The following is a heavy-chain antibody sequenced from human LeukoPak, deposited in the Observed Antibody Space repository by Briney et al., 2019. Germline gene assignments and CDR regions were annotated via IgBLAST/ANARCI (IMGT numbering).Heavy chain of an antibody. J-gene: IGHJ5*02. CDR2: IYTSGST. Sequence: SQTLSLTCTVSGGSISSGSYYWSWIRQPPGKGLEWIGRIYTSGSTNYNPSLKSRVTISVDTSKNQFSLKLSSVTAADTAVYYCARTQVGCSGGSCYSGWFDPWGQGTLVTVSS. D-gene: IGHD2-15*01. CDR3: ARTQVGCSGGSCYSGWFDP. CDR1: GGSISSGSYY. V-gene: IGHV4-61*02.